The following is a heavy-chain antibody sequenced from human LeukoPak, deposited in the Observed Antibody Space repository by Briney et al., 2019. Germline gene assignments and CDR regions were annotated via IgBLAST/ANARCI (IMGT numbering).Heavy chain of an antibody. D-gene: IGHD6-19*01. J-gene: IGHJ4*02. V-gene: IGHV3-23*01. CDR1: GFTFSSYA. CDR2: ISGSGGST. CDR3: AKEDSSGWYTYSPVDY. Sequence: GGSLRLSCAASGFTFSSYAMSWVRQAPGKGLEWVSAISGSGGSTYYADSVKGRFTISRDNSKNTLYLQMNSLRAGDTAVYYCAKEDSSGWYTYSPVDYWGQGTLVTVSS.